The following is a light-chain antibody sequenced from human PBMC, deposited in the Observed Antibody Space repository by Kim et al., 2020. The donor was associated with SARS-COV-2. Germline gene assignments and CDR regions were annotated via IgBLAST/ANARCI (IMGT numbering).Light chain of an antibody. V-gene: IGKV3-15*01. Sequence: EIVMTQSPATLSVSPGERATLSCRASQSVSSNLAWYQQKRGQAPRLLISGASTRASGIPARFSGSGSGTEFTLTVSSLQSEDFAVYYCLQYHNWPPYTFGQGTKLEIK. CDR1: QSVSSN. CDR3: LQYHNWPPYT. CDR2: GAS. J-gene: IGKJ2*01.